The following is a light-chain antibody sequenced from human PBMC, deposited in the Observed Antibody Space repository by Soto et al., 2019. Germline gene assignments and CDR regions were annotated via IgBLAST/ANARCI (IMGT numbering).Light chain of an antibody. J-gene: IGKJ1*01. CDR2: RAS. Sequence: DIQMTQSPSSLSASVGDRVTITCRASENIYDWLAWYQQKPGNAPKLLIYRASILASGVPSGFSGSGSGTGFTLTISSLQPEDFATYYCQQYISFPRTFGQGTKVDIK. V-gene: IGKV1-5*03. CDR1: ENIYDW. CDR3: QQYISFPRT.